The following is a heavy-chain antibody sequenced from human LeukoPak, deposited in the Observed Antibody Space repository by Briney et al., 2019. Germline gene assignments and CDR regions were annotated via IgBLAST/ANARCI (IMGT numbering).Heavy chain of an antibody. CDR2: INTDGSST. Sequence: PGGSLRLSCAASGFTFSSYWMHWVRQAPGKGLVWVSRINTDGSSTSYADSVKGRFTISRDNAKNSLYLQMNSLRAEDTALYYCAKHQGAYGGPVDHWGQGTLVTVSS. V-gene: IGHV3-74*01. J-gene: IGHJ4*02. D-gene: IGHD4-23*01. CDR3: AKHQGAYGGPVDH. CDR1: GFTFSSYW.